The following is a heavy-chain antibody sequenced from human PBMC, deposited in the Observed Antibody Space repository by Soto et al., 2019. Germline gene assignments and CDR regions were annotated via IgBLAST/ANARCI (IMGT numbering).Heavy chain of an antibody. CDR2: ISGSGGST. CDR1: GFTFSSYA. Sequence: GGSLRLSCAASGFTFSSYAMSWVRQAPGKGLEWVSAISGSGGSTYYADSVKGRFTISRDNSKNTLYLQMNSLRAEETAVYYCAKFGYGLSIAVAGEYHFDYWGQGTLVTVSS. J-gene: IGHJ4*02. CDR3: AKFGYGLSIAVAGEYHFDY. V-gene: IGHV3-23*01. D-gene: IGHD6-19*01.